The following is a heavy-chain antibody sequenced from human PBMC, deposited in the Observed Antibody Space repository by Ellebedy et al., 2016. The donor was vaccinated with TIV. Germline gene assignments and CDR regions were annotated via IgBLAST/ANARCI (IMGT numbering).Heavy chain of an antibody. J-gene: IGHJ4*02. CDR1: GFTFNAHW. CDR2: ISGSGAGT. V-gene: IGHV3-23*01. CDR3: ARDSGSYPFDY. Sequence: GESLKISXAASGFTFNAHWIHWVRQAPGKGLEWVSVISGSGAGTYYADSVKGRFTISRDNSKNTLYLQLNSLRAEDTAVYYCARDSGSYPFDYWGQGTLVTVSS. D-gene: IGHD1-26*01.